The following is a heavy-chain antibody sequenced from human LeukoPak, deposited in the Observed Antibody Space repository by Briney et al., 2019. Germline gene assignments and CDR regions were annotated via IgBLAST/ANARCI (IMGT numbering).Heavy chain of an antibody. Sequence: GRSLRLSCAASGFTFSSYGMHWVRQAPGRGLEWVAVMWDDGSNKYYAASVKGRFTISRDNSKNTLYMQMNGLRAEDKAVDYCARDLFGDYQAYYFDYWGQGTLVSVSS. CDR1: GFTFSSYG. J-gene: IGHJ4*02. D-gene: IGHD4-17*01. CDR3: ARDLFGDYQAYYFDY. V-gene: IGHV3-33*01. CDR2: MWDDGSNK.